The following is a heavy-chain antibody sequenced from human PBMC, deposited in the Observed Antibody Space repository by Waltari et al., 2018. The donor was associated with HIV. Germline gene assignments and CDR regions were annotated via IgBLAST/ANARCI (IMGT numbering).Heavy chain of an antibody. CDR3: AKDFYCSGGNCYSRVLDS. CDR2: ISGSGGST. Sequence: EVQVVESGGGLVQPGGSLRLSCAASGFTFSKYAMSWVRQAPGKGLEWVAAISGSGGSTHYADSVKGRFTISRDSSKNTLDLQMNSLRAEDTAVYFCAKDFYCSGGNCYSRVLDSWGQGTLVTVSS. V-gene: IGHV3-23*04. D-gene: IGHD2-15*01. J-gene: IGHJ4*02. CDR1: GFTFSKYA.